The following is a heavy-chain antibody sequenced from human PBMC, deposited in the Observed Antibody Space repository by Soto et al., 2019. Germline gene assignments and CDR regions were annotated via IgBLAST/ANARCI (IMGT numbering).Heavy chain of an antibody. D-gene: IGHD6-6*01. CDR2: IWYDGSNK. Sequence: ESGGGVVQPGRSLRLSCAASGFTFSSYGMHWVRQAPGKGLEWVAVIWYDGSNKYYADSVKGRFTISRDNSKNTLYLQMNSLRAEDTAVYYCARRAEYSSSYFDYWGQGTLVTVSS. V-gene: IGHV3-33*01. CDR3: ARRAEYSSSYFDY. J-gene: IGHJ4*02. CDR1: GFTFSSYG.